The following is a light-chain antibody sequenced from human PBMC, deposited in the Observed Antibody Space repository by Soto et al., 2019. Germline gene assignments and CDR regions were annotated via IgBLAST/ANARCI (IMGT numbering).Light chain of an antibody. J-gene: IGKJ4*01. V-gene: IGKV3-11*01. CDR3: QQRSTWPRIT. CDR2: DAS. Sequence: DIVLTQSPATLSLSPGERATLSCRASQSVNSYLAWYQRKPGQAPRLLITDASNRATGIPARFSGSGSGTDFTLTISSLEPEDFAVYYCQQRSTWPRITFGGGTKVDIK. CDR1: QSVNSY.